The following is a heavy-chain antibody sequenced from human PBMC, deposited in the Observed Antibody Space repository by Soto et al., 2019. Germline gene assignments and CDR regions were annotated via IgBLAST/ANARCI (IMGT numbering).Heavy chain of an antibody. CDR1: GFTFSSYA. D-gene: IGHD2-15*01. V-gene: IGHV3-23*01. CDR3: AKDHIVVVVAAFDAFDI. J-gene: IGHJ3*02. Sequence: PGGSLRLSCAASGFTFSSYAMSWVRQAPGKGLEWVSAISGSGGSTYYADSVKGRFTISRDNSKNTLYLQMNSLRAEDTAVYYCAKDHIVVVVAAFDAFDIWGQGTMVTASS. CDR2: ISGSGGST.